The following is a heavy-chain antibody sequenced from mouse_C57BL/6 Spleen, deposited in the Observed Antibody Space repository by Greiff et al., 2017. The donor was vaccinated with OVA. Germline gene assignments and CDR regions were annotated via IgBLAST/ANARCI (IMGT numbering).Heavy chain of an antibody. D-gene: IGHD3-3*01. CDR2: IDPSDSYT. V-gene: IGHV1-69*01. Sequence: QVQLQQSGAELVMPGASVKLSCKASGYTFTSYWMHWVKQRPGQGLEWIGEIDPSDSYTNYNQQFKGKSTLTVDNSSSTAYMQLSSLTSDDAAVYYCARRGTPDAMDYWGQGTSVTVSS. CDR1: GYTFTSYW. CDR3: ARRGTPDAMDY. J-gene: IGHJ4*01.